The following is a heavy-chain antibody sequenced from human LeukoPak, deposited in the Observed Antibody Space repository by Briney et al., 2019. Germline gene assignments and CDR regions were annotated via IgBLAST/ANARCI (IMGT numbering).Heavy chain of an antibody. V-gene: IGHV1-24*01. CDR2: FDPEDGET. CDR1: GYSFTSYW. D-gene: IGHD5-12*01. Sequence: GESLKISCKGSGYSFTSYWIGWVRQAPGEGLEWMGGFDPEDGETIYAQKFQGRVTMTEDTSTDTAYMELSSLRSEDTAVYYCATVGYSGYDWVYWGQGTLVTVSS. CDR3: ATVGYSGYDWVY. J-gene: IGHJ4*02.